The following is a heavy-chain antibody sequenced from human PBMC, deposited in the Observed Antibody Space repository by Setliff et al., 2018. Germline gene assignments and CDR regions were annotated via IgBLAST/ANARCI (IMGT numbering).Heavy chain of an antibody. Sequence: GSLRLSCAASGFTFSSYWMSWVRQAPGKGLEWVANIKQDGSEKYYVDYVKGRFTISRDNDKKSLYLQMNSLRADDTAVYYCARDGGEYWGQGTLVTVSS. CDR3: ARDGGEY. J-gene: IGHJ4*02. D-gene: IGHD3-16*01. CDR1: GFTFSSYW. CDR2: IKQDGSEK. V-gene: IGHV3-7*01.